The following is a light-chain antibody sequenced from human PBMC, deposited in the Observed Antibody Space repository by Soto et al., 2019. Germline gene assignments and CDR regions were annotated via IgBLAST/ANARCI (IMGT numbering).Light chain of an antibody. CDR2: GNR. CDR3: QSYDSSLSGSKVV. CDR1: SSNIVAGYD. Sequence: QSVLTQPPSVSVAPGQRVTSSCTGSSSNIVAGYDVHWYQQLPGTAPKLVIYGNRNRPSGVPDRFSGSKSGTSASLAITGLQAEDEADYYCQSYDSSLSGSKVVLGGGTKLTVL. J-gene: IGLJ2*01. V-gene: IGLV1-40*01.